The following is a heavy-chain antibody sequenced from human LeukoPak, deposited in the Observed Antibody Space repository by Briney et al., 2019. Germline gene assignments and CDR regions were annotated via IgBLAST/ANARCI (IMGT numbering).Heavy chain of an antibody. J-gene: IGHJ5*02. CDR3: ATPRRNMVRGVIITQGPFDP. D-gene: IGHD3-10*01. Sequence: ASVTVSYMVSGYTLTELSMHWVRQDPANRREWMGGFYPEVGETIYAQKFQGRVTMTEDTSTDTAYMELSSLRSEDTAVYYCATPRRNMVRGVIITQGPFDPWGQGTLVTVSS. CDR1: GYTLTELS. V-gene: IGHV1-24*01. CDR2: FYPEVGET.